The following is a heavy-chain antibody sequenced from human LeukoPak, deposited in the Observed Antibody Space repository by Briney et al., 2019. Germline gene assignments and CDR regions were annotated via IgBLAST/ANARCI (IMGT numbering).Heavy chain of an antibody. V-gene: IGHV4-61*02. CDR3: ARTSSGVTMI. CDR1: GGSISSGSYY. J-gene: IGHJ4*02. D-gene: IGHD3-22*01. CDR2: IYTSGST. Sequence: PSQTLSLTCTVSGGSISSGSYYWSWIRQPAGKRLEWIGRIYTSGSTNYNPSLKSRVTISLDTPKDQFSLRLSSVTAADTAVYYCARTSSGVTMIWGQGTLVTVSS.